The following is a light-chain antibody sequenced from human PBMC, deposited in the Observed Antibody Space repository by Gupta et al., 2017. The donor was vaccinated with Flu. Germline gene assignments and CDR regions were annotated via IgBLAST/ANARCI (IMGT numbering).Light chain of an antibody. CDR2: GSS. V-gene: IGLV1-40*01. CDR1: SSNIGAGYD. Sequence: QSVLTQPPSVSGAPGQRVTISCTGSSSNIGAGYDVHWYRQLPGRAPKVLIYGSSNRPSGVPDRFFGSKSGISASLAITGLQAEDEADYYCQSYDTSLSGWVFGGGTKVTAL. J-gene: IGLJ3*02. CDR3: QSYDTSLSGWV.